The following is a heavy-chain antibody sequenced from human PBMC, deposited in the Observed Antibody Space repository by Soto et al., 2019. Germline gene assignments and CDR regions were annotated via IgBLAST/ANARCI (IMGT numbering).Heavy chain of an antibody. CDR1: GFTFSQAW. Sequence: PGGSLRLSCAASGFTFSQAWMKWVRQAPGKGLEWVGRIKSKTDGGTTDYAAPVKGRFIISRDDSKNTLYLQMNSLKTEDTAVYYCTRVYYDYWSGYYLPDYWGQGALVTVSS. CDR2: IKSKTDGGTT. V-gene: IGHV3-15*07. D-gene: IGHD3-3*01. CDR3: TRVYYDYWSGYYLPDY. J-gene: IGHJ4*02.